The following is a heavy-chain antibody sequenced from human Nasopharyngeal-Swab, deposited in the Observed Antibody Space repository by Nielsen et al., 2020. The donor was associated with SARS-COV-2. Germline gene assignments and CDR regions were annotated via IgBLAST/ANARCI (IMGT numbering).Heavy chain of an antibody. CDR3: ARDRVVVSIYYGMDV. V-gene: IGHV4-4*02. Sequence: GSLRLSCAVSGGSISSSNWWSWVRQPPGKGLEWIGEIYHSGSTSYNPSLKSRVTISVDKSKNQFSLKLSSVTAADTAVYYCARDRVVVSIYYGMDVWGQGTTVTVSS. CDR1: GGSISSSNW. J-gene: IGHJ6*02. CDR2: IYHSGST. D-gene: IGHD3-22*01.